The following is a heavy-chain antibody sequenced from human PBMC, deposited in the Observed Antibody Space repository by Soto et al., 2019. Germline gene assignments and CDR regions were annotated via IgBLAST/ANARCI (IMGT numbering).Heavy chain of an antibody. CDR1: GGSITSGGFS. D-gene: IGHD2-15*01. V-gene: IGHV4-30-2*01. J-gene: IGHJ3*01. CDR3: AKECGGTCLDAFDV. Sequence: QVQLKESGSGLVKPAQTLSLTCAVSGGSITSGGFSWSWIRQPPGKGLEWIGYVHHTGNTDYHPSLGSRVTISLDRSRNLFSLNLTSETAADTATYYCAKECGGTCLDAFDVWGPGTTVIVSS. CDR2: VHHTGNT.